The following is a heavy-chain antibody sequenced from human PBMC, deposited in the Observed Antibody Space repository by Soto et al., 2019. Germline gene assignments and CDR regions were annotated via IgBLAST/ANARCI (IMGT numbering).Heavy chain of an antibody. J-gene: IGHJ4*02. Sequence: PSETLSLTCTVSGGSISSYYWSWIRQPAGKGLEWIGRVYTSGSTNYNPSLKSRVTMSVDTSKNQFSLKLSSVTAADTAVYYCAREQPVYYARGAEYYLDYWGPRTPVTVST. CDR1: GGSISSYY. V-gene: IGHV4-4*07. CDR2: VYTSGST. D-gene: IGHD3-10*02. CDR3: AREQPVYYARGAEYYLDY.